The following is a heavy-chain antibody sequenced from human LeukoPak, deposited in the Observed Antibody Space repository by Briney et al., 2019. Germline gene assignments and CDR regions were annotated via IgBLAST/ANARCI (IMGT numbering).Heavy chain of an antibody. Sequence: RGSLRLSCAASGFTFSSYWMSWVRQAPGKGLEWVANIKQDGSEKYYVDSVKGRFTISRDNAKNSLYLQMNSLRAEDTAVYYCARDTVTDAFDIWGQGTMVTVSS. CDR2: IKQDGSEK. J-gene: IGHJ3*02. D-gene: IGHD4-17*01. CDR1: GFTFSSYW. V-gene: IGHV3-7*03. CDR3: ARDTVTDAFDI.